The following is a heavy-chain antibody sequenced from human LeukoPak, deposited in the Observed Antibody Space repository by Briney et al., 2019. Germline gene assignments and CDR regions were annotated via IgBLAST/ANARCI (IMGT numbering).Heavy chain of an antibody. CDR1: GYTFTSYY. V-gene: IGHV1-46*01. Sequence: ASVKVSCKASGYTFTSYYMHWVRQAPGQGLEWMGIINPSGGSTSYAQKFQGRVTITADTSTDTAYMELSSLRSEDTAVYYCATFSEGYWGQGTLVTVSS. CDR3: ATFSEGY. J-gene: IGHJ4*02. CDR2: INPSGGST.